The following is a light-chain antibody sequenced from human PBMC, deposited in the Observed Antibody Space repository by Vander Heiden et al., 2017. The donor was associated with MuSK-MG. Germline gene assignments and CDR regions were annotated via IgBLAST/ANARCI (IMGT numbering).Light chain of an antibody. V-gene: IGKV1-39*01. CDR1: QSIASY. CDR2: AAS. J-gene: IGKJ2*01. CDR3: QQTYNLPRT. Sequence: DIQLTQSPSSLSASVRDRVTITCRASQSIASYLSWYQQKPGKAPKLLIYAASSLQGGVPSRFSGSGSWTDFTLTISSLQPEDFATYFCQQTYNLPRTLGRGTKVDIK.